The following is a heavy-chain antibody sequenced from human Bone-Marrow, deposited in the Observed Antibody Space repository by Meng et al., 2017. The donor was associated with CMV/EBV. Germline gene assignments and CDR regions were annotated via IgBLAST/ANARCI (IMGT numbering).Heavy chain of an antibody. CDR1: GYTFTSYA. V-gene: IGHV1-3*02. J-gene: IGHJ4*02. D-gene: IGHD6-19*01. CDR2: SNAGNGNT. CDR3: ARDSSSSGWYSGLDY. Sequence: ASVKVSCKASGYTFTSYAMHWVRQAPGQRLEWMGWSNAGNGNTKYSQEFQGRVTITRDTSASTAYMELRSLRSDDTAVYYCARDSSSSGWYSGLDYWGQGTLVTVSS.